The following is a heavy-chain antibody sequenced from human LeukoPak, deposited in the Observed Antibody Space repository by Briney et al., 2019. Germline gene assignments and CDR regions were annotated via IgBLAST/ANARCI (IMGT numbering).Heavy chain of an antibody. CDR3: AKDPNRSGYYIYYFDS. Sequence: GGSLRLSCTTSGFNFRAYWMAWVRQAPGKGLEWVAFIRYDGSNKYYADSVMGRFTISRDNSKNTLYLQMNSLRAEDTAVYYCAKDPNRSGYYIYYFDSWGQGTLVTASS. J-gene: IGHJ4*02. D-gene: IGHD3-22*01. V-gene: IGHV3-30*02. CDR1: GFNFRAYW. CDR2: IRYDGSNK.